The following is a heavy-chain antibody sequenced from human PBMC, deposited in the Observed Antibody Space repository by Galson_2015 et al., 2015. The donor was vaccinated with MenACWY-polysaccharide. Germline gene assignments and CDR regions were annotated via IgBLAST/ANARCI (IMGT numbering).Heavy chain of an antibody. CDR3: ARGHYGMDV. CDR1: GFTFKNYW. J-gene: IGHJ6*02. CDR2: IKKDGSGK. Sequence: SLRLSCAVSGFTFKNYWMSWVRQAPGKGLEWVANIKKDGSGKHCVDSVKGRFTISRDNGRSSLYLQMNGLRVEDTAVYYCARGHYGMDVWGQGTTVTVS. V-gene: IGHV3-7*01.